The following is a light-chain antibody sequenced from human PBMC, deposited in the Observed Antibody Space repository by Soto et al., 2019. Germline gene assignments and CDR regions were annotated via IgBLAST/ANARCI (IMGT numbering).Light chain of an antibody. CDR3: GTWDSSLSAVV. Sequence: QSVLTQPPSVSAAPGQKVTISCSGSSSNIGSNYVSWYQQLPGTAPKLLIYDNNKRPSGIPDRFSGSKSGTSATLGITGLQTGDEADYYCGTWDSSLSAVVFGGGTKVNVL. CDR2: DNN. CDR1: SSNIGSNY. V-gene: IGLV1-51*01. J-gene: IGLJ2*01.